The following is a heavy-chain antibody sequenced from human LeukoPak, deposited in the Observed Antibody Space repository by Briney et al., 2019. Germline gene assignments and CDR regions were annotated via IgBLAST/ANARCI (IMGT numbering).Heavy chain of an antibody. CDR2: INPSGGST. J-gene: IGHJ4*02. D-gene: IGHD3-3*01. CDR3: ARAGSHDFWSGYYTQPFDY. Sequence: ASVKVSCKASGYTFTSYYMHWVRQAPGQGLEWMGIINPSGGSTSYAQKFQGRVTMTRDTSTSTAYMELSSLRSEDTAVYYCARAGSHDFWSGYYTQPFDYWGQGTLVTVSS. V-gene: IGHV1-46*01. CDR1: GYTFTSYY.